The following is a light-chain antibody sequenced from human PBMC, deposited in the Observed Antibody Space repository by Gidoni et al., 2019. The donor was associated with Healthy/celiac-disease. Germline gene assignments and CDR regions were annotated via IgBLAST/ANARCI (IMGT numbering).Light chain of an antibody. CDR1: QSVSSSY. CDR2: GAS. Sequence: EIVLTPSPGTLSLSPGERATLSCRASQSVSSSYLAWYPQKPGQAPRLLIYGASSRATGSPDRVSGSGSGTDFTLTISRLEPEDFAVYYCQQDGSSPWTFGQXTKVEIK. CDR3: QQDGSSPWT. J-gene: IGKJ1*01. V-gene: IGKV3-20*01.